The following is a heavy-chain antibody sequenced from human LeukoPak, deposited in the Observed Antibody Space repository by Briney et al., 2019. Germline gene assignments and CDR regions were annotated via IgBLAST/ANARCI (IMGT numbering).Heavy chain of an antibody. D-gene: IGHD4-17*01. CDR1: GGSISSSSYY. CDR2: IFYSGST. J-gene: IGHJ4*02. Sequence: SETLSLTCTVSGGSISSSSYYWGWIRQPPGKGLEWIGSIFYSGSTYYNPPLKSRVTISVDTSNNQFSLRLSSVTAADTAVYYCARAGGTTVTTPLGNYDYWGQGTLVTVSS. V-gene: IGHV4-39*07. CDR3: ARAGGTTVTTPLGNYDY.